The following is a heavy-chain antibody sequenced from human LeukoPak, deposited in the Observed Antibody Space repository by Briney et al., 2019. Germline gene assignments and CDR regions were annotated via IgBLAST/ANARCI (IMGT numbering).Heavy chain of an antibody. Sequence: PSETLSLTCTVSGGSISSYYWSWIRQPPGKGLEWIGYIYYSGSTNYNPSLKSRVTISVDTSKNQFSLKLSSVTAADTAVYYCAGKSRDGYNYEGYYYYMDVWGKGTTVTVSS. CDR2: IYYSGST. CDR3: AGKSRDGYNYEGYYYYMDV. V-gene: IGHV4-59*01. D-gene: IGHD5-24*01. J-gene: IGHJ6*03. CDR1: GGSISSYY.